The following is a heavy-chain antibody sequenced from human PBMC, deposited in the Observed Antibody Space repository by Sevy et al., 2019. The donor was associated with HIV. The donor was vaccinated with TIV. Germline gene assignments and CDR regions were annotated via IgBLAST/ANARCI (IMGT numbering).Heavy chain of an antibody. J-gene: IGHJ4*02. Sequence: ASVKVSCKVSGYTLSELSMHWVRLAPGKGLEWMGSFDPEDEETTYAQKFQGRVTMTEDTSTATAYMELSSLRSEDTAVYYCATTKDYYDRSGSPFDYWGQGTLVTVSS. CDR2: FDPEDEET. V-gene: IGHV1-24*01. CDR3: ATTKDYYDRSGSPFDY. CDR1: GYTLSELS. D-gene: IGHD3-22*01.